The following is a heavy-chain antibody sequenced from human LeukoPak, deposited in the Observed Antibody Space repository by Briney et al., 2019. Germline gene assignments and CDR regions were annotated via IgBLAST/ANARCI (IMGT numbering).Heavy chain of an antibody. V-gene: IGHV3-30*02. D-gene: IGHD3-16*01. CDR2: IRYDGSNK. CDR3: AKDLTYTSSNCYFED. J-gene: IGHJ4*02. CDR1: GFAISNYV. Sequence: PGGSLRLSCAASGFAISNYVMHWVRLAPGKGLEWLAFIRYDGSNKYYADSVKGRFTISRDSSKNTLYLQMNSLRAEDTAVYYCAKDLTYTSSNCYFEDWGQGTLVTVSS.